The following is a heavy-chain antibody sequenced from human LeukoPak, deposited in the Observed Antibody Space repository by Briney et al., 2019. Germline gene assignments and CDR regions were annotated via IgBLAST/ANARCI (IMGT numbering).Heavy chain of an antibody. J-gene: IGHJ4*02. CDR2: INHSGST. D-gene: IGHD3-10*01. CDR1: GGSFSGYY. CDR3: ARDAIGSGSTDY. V-gene: IGHV4-34*01. Sequence: SETLSLTCAVDGGSFSGYYWSWIRQPPGKGLEWIGEINHSGSTYYNPSLKSRVTISVDTSKNQFSLKLSSVTAADTAVYYCARDAIGSGSTDYWGQGTLVTVSS.